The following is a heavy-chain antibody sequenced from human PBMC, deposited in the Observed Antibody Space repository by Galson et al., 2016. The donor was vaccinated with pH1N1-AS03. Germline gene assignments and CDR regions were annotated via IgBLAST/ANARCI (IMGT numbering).Heavy chain of an antibody. CDR3: ARDPRGPCSSATCPTTYYFGMDV. CDR1: GYIFTGFY. J-gene: IGHJ6*02. CDR2: INPNSGVT. V-gene: IGHV1-2*04. Sequence: SVKVSCKASGYIFTGFYVHWVRQAPGQGLEWMGWINPNSGVTNYAQKFQAWVTMTGDTSISTAYMELYRLKSDDTAMYYCARDPRGPCSSATCPTTYYFGMDVWGQGTTVIVSS. D-gene: IGHD1-26*01.